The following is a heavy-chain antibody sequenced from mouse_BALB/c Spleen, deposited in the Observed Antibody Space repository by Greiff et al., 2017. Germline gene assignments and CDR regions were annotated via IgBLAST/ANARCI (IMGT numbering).Heavy chain of an antibody. D-gene: IGHD2-4*01. Sequence: EVKLMESGPGLVKPSQSLSLTCSVTGYSITSGYYWNWIRQFPGNKLEWMGYISYDGSNNYNPSLKNRISITRDTSKNQFFLKLNSVTTEDTATYYCARDPMITGRGYFDYWGQGTTLTVSS. V-gene: IGHV3-6*02. CDR3: ARDPMITGRGYFDY. CDR2: ISYDGSN. CDR1: GYSITSGYY. J-gene: IGHJ2*01.